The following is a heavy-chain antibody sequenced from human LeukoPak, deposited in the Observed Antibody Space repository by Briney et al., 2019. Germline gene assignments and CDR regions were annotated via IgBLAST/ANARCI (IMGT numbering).Heavy chain of an antibody. CDR2: ISSSGTTI. CDR3: ARTEDSSSSLSWFDP. V-gene: IGHV3-11*01. CDR1: GFTFSDYY. Sequence: GGSLRLSCAASGFTFSDYYMSWIRQAPGKGLEWVSYISSSGTTIYYADSVQGRSTISRDNAKNSLYLQMNSLRAEDTAVYYCARTEDSSSSLSWFDPWGQGTLVTVSS. J-gene: IGHJ5*02. D-gene: IGHD6-13*01.